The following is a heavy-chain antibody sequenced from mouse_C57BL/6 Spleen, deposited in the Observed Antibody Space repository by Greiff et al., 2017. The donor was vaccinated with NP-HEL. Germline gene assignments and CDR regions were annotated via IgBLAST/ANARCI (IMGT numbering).Heavy chain of an antibody. CDR2: INPGSGGT. V-gene: IGHV1-54*01. CDR1: GYTFTGYW. Sequence: QVQLQQSGAELMKPGASVKLSCKATGYTFTGYWIEWVKQRPGQGLEWIGVINPGSGGTNYNEKFKGKATLTADKSSSTAYMQLSSLTSEDSAVYFCARSIQFYYAMDYWGQGTSVTVSS. J-gene: IGHJ4*01. CDR3: ARSIQFYYAMDY.